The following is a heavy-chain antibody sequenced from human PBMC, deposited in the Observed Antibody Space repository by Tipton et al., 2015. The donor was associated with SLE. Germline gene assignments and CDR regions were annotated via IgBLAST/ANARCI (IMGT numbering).Heavy chain of an antibody. V-gene: IGHV3-30*04. D-gene: IGHD6-13*01. Sequence: RSLRLSCAASGFTFSSYAMHWVRQAPGKGLEWVAVISYDGSNKYYADSVKGRFTISRDNSKNTLYLQMNSLRAEDTAVYYCAGSSSWYQRYFDYWGQGTLVTVSS. CDR3: AGSSSWYQRYFDY. CDR2: ISYDGSNK. CDR1: GFTFSSYA. J-gene: IGHJ4*02.